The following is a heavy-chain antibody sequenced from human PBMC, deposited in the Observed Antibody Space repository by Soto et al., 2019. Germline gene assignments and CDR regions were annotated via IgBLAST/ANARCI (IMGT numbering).Heavy chain of an antibody. CDR2: ISYDGSNK. Sequence: QVQLVESGGGVVQPGRSLRLSCAASGFTFSDYGMHWVRQAPGKGLEWVAVISYDGSNKYYADSVKGRFTISRDNSKNTLYLKMNSLRVEDTAVYDCERVAAAGKGTGYWGQGTLVTVSS. V-gene: IGHV3-30*03. CDR1: GFTFSDYG. D-gene: IGHD6-13*01. CDR3: ERVAAAGKGTGY. J-gene: IGHJ4*02.